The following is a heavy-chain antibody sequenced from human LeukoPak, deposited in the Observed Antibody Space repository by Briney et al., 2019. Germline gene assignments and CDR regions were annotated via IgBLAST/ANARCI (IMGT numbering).Heavy chain of an antibody. D-gene: IGHD1-1*01. CDR3: ARGHVSSSTWYSTYYYYFYMDV. V-gene: IGHV4-59*01. J-gene: IGHJ6*03. CDR1: DDSITMYY. Sequence: PSETLSLTCSVSDDSITMYYWTWIRQPPGKGLEWIGYVDHTGSTNFNPSLNGRVSISRDTTKNLFSLRLRSVTAADTAVYFCARGHVSSSTWYSTYYYYFYMDVWGKGTTVTVSS. CDR2: VDHTGST.